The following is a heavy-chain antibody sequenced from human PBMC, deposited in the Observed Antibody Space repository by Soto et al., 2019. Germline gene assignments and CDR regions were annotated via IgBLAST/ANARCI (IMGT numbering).Heavy chain of an antibody. CDR1: GFTFSSYA. J-gene: IGHJ4*02. CDR2: ISGSGGST. Sequence: EVQLLESGGGLVQPGGSLRLSCAASGFTFSSYAMSWVRQAPGKGLEWVSAISGSGGSTYYADSVKGRFTISRDNSKNTLYLQMNSLRAEDTAVYYCAKATIFGVVPTYYFDYWGQGTLVTVSS. CDR3: AKATIFGVVPTYYFDY. V-gene: IGHV3-23*01. D-gene: IGHD3-3*01.